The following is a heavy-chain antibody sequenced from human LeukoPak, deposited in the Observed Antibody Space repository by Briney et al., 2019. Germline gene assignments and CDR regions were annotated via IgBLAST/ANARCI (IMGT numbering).Heavy chain of an antibody. CDR1: GFTFSSYW. V-gene: IGHV3-7*01. CDR2: IKQDGSEK. CDR3: ARTTAAGYFDY. J-gene: IGHJ4*02. D-gene: IGHD6-13*01. Sequence: VGSLRLSCAASGFTFSSYWMSWVRQAPGKGLEWVANIKQDGSEKYYVDSVKGRFTISRDNAKNSLYLQMNSLRAEDTAVYYCARTTAAGYFDYWGQGTLVTVSS.